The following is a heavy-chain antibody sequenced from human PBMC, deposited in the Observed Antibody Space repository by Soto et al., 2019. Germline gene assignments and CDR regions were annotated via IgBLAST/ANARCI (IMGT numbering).Heavy chain of an antibody. D-gene: IGHD3-3*01. J-gene: IGHJ6*03. CDR2: ISSSSSYI. V-gene: IGHV3-21*01. Sequence: EVQLVESGGGLVKPGGSLRLSCAASGFTFSSYSMNWVRQAPGKGLEWVSSISSSSSYIYYADSVKGRFTISRDNAKNSLYLQMNSLRAEDMAVYYCARDRRFLEWLPRGYYYYMDVWGKGTTVTVSS. CDR3: ARDRRFLEWLPRGYYYYMDV. CDR1: GFTFSSYS.